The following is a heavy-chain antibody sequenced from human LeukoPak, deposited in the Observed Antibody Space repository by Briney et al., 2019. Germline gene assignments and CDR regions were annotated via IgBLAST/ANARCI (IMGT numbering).Heavy chain of an antibody. V-gene: IGHV3-23*01. Sequence: GGSLRLSCAASGFRFDDYAMHWVRQAPGKGLEWVSDISGSGGSTYYADSVKGRFTISRDNSKNTLYLQMNSLKNEDTAVYYCVTEVSGSFPTWGQGTLVTVSS. J-gene: IGHJ4*02. CDR3: VTEVSGSFPT. CDR1: GFRFDDYA. CDR2: ISGSGGST. D-gene: IGHD1-26*01.